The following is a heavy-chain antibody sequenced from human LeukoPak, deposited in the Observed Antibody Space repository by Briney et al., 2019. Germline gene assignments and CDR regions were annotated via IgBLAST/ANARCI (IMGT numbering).Heavy chain of an antibody. J-gene: IGHJ1*01. D-gene: IGHD6-13*01. Sequence: GGSLRLSCAASGFTVSNNYMSWVRHAPGKGLEGVSVFYSGGSTRYADSVKGRFTISRDNSNNTLYLQLNSLRAEDTAVYFCASSSWSSEYFHYWGQGTLVTVSS. CDR3: ASSSWSSEYFHY. CDR1: GFTVSNNY. CDR2: FYSGGST. V-gene: IGHV3-66*01.